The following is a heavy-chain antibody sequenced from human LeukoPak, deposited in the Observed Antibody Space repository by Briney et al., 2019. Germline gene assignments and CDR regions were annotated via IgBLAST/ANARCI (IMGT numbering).Heavy chain of an antibody. CDR3: AKLNYYDSSGYNSQPFDY. V-gene: IGHV3-30*18. CDR2: ISYDGSNK. J-gene: IGHJ4*02. CDR1: GFTSSSYG. D-gene: IGHD3-22*01. Sequence: GRSLRLSCAASGFTSSSYGMHWVRQAPGKGLEWVAVISYDGSNKYYADSVKGRFTISRDNSKNTLYLQMNSLRAEDTAVYYCAKLNYYDSSGYNSQPFDYWGQGTLVTVSS.